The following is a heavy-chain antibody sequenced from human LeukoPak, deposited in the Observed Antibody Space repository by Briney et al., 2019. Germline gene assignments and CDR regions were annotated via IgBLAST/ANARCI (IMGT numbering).Heavy chain of an antibody. CDR2: IRYDGRNK. J-gene: IGHJ4*02. V-gene: IGHV3-30*02. D-gene: IGHD5-24*01. CDR3: ARGHEDGYNSIDY. CDR1: GFTFSSYG. Sequence: PGGSLRLSCAASGFTFSSYGMHWVRQAPGKGLDWVAFIRYDGRNKYYADSVKGRFTISRDNSKNTLYLQMNSLRAEDTAVYYCARGHEDGYNSIDYWGQGTLVTVSS.